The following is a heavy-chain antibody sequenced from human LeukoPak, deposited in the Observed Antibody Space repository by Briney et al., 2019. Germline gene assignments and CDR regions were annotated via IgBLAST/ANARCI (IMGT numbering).Heavy chain of an antibody. CDR3: AGASSEGVVIDATSFDL. V-gene: IGHV3-53*01. D-gene: IGHD2-15*01. J-gene: IGHJ4*02. CDR2: IYRGGVT. Sequence: PGGSLRLSCAVSGFIGIDGYMSWVRQAPGKGLEWLSVIYRGGVTYYADSVKGRFTISRDNSKNTWHLQLNSLRAEDTVVDYCAGASSEGVVIDATSFDLWGQGTMVIVSS. CDR1: GFIGIDGY.